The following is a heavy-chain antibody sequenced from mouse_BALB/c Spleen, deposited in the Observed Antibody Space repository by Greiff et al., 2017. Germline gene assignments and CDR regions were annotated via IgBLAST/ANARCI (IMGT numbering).Heavy chain of an antibody. J-gene: IGHJ4*01. CDR2: IDPANGNT. V-gene: IGHV14-3*02. Sequence: EVKLMESGAELVKPGASVKLSCTASGFNIKDTYMHWVKQRPEQGLEWIGRIDPANGNTKYDPKFQGKATITADTSSNTAYLQLSSLTSEDTAVYYCARDRVTTPDAMDYWGQGTSVTVSS. CDR3: ARDRVTTPDAMDY. CDR1: GFNIKDTY. D-gene: IGHD3-1*01.